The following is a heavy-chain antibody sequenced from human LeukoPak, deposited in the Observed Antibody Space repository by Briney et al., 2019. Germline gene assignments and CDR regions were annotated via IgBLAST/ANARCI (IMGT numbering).Heavy chain of an antibody. D-gene: IGHD4-17*01. CDR1: GFTFSSYS. J-gene: IGHJ4*02. CDR2: ISSSSSYI. Sequence: GGSLRLSCAASGFTFSSYSMNWVRQAPGKGREWVSSISSSSSYIYYTDSVKGRFTISRDNAKNSLYLQMNSLRAEDTAVYYCARGESGDYTPLIDYWGQGTLVTVSS. CDR3: ARGESGDYTPLIDY. V-gene: IGHV3-21*01.